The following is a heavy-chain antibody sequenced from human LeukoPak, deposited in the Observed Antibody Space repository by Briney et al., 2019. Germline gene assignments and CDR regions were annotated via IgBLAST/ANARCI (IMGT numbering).Heavy chain of an antibody. D-gene: IGHD5-24*01. J-gene: IGHJ4*02. CDR3: ARVKQMATTNGDNDY. Sequence: PGESLKISCKGSGYSFTSYWISWVRQMPGKGLEWMGRIDPSDSYTNYSPSFQGHVTISADKSISTAYLQWSSLKASDTAMYYCARVKQMATTNGDNDYWGQGTLVTVSS. CDR2: IDPSDSYT. V-gene: IGHV5-10-1*01. CDR1: GYSFTSYW.